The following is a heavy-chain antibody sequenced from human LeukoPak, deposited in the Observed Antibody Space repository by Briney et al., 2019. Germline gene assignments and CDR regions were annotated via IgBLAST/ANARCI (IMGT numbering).Heavy chain of an antibody. J-gene: IGHJ3*02. D-gene: IGHD4-17*01. Sequence: SETLSLTCTVSGGSISSYYWSWIRQPAGKGLEWIGRIYTSGSTNYDPSPKSRVTMSVDTSKNQFSLKLSSVTAADTAVYYCARDRSTVTTYAGAFDIWGQGTMVTVSS. CDR1: GGSISSYY. CDR2: IYTSGST. V-gene: IGHV4-4*07. CDR3: ARDRSTVTTYAGAFDI.